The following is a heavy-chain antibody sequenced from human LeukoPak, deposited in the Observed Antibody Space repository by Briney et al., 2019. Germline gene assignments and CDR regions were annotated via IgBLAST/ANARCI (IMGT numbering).Heavy chain of an antibody. V-gene: IGHV3-7*03. CDR2: IVQDGSQK. D-gene: IGHD1-26*01. J-gene: IGHJ4*02. CDR1: GFTFSRHW. Sequence: GGSLRLSCAASGFTFSRHWMSWVRQAPGKGLECVANIVQDGSQKYYVDSVKGRFTISRDNGKNSLYLQMNSLRAEDTAVYYCARNEKWGRDLWGQGTLVTVSS. CDR3: ARNEKWGRDL.